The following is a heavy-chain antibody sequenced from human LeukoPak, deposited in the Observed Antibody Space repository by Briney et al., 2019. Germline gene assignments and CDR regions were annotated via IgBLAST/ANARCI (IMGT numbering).Heavy chain of an antibody. J-gene: IGHJ4*02. D-gene: IGHD2-2*01. Sequence: VGSLRLSCAASGFTFSIYWMNSVRHTPRKRLECVANIKQDGSEKYYVDSVKGRFTISRDNAKNSLYLQMNSLRAEDTAVYYCARDGAPDAHCSSSSCAIRWGQGTLVTVSS. CDR1: GFTFSIYW. CDR3: ARDGAPDAHCSSSSCAIR. CDR2: IKQDGSEK. V-gene: IGHV3-7*01.